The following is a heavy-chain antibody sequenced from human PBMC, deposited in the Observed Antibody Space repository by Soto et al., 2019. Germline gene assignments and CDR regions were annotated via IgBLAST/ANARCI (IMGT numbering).Heavy chain of an antibody. J-gene: IGHJ4*02. Sequence: SETLSLTXTVSGGSIISDYWSWIRQPPGKGLEWIGYISYSGSTNYNPSLKSLVTISVDTSKNQFSLKLFSVTAADTAVYYCARVLSGSSLLDYWGQGTLVTVSS. D-gene: IGHD1-26*01. CDR2: ISYSGST. V-gene: IGHV4-59*01. CDR3: ARVLSGSSLLDY. CDR1: GGSIISDY.